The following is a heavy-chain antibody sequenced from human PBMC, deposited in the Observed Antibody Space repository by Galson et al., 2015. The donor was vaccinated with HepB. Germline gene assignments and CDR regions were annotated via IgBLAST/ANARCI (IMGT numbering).Heavy chain of an antibody. V-gene: IGHV3-49*03. CDR1: GFTFGDYA. D-gene: IGHD3-22*01. CDR3: TRGLGPHYDSSAVRAFDI. CDR2: IRSKAYGGTT. Sequence: SLRLSCAASGFTFGDYAMSWFRQAPGKGLEWVGFIRSKAYGGTTEYAASVKGRFTISRDDSKSIAYLQMNSLKTEDTAVYYCTRGLGPHYDSSAVRAFDIWGQGTMVTVSS. J-gene: IGHJ3*02.